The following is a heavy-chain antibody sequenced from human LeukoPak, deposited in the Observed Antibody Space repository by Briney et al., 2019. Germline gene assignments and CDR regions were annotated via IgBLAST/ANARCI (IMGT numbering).Heavy chain of an antibody. D-gene: IGHD6-19*01. J-gene: IGHJ4*02. Sequence: GGSLRLSCAASGFTFSSYAMHWVRQAPGKGLEWVANIKQDGSEKYYVDSVKGRFTISRDNAKNSLYLQMNSLRAEDTAVYYCARVRVWWLVFDYWGQGTLVTVSS. CDR2: IKQDGSEK. V-gene: IGHV3-7*01. CDR1: GFTFSSYA. CDR3: ARVRVWWLVFDY.